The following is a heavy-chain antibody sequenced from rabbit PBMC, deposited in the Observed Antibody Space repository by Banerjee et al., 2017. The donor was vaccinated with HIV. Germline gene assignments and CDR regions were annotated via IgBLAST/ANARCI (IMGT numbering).Heavy chain of an antibody. CDR1: GFDFSSSYY. CDR3: ARDLAGVSGWNFNL. V-gene: IGHV1S45*01. J-gene: IGHJ4*01. Sequence: QEQLEESGGDLVKPEGSLTLTCTASGFDFSSSYYMCWVRQAPGKGLEWIACIYAGSSGSTYYASWAKGRFTISKTSSTTVTLQMTSLTAADTATYFCARDLAGVSGWNFNLWGPGTLVTVS. D-gene: IGHD1-1*01. CDR2: IYAGSSGST.